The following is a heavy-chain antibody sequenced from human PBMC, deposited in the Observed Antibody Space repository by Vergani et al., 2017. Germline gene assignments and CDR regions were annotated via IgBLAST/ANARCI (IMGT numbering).Heavy chain of an antibody. Sequence: QVQLQESGPGLVKPSETLSLNCAVTGYSISRGYYWGWIRQPPGKGLEWIGIVYHTGSTYYNPSLKSRVTISVDTSKNQFSLRLSPVTAADTAVYYCARQRGYYDSSGYYFNWFDPWGQGTLVTVSS. J-gene: IGHJ5*02. CDR1: GYSISRGYY. D-gene: IGHD3-22*01. CDR3: ARQRGYYDSSGYYFNWFDP. CDR2: VYHTGST. V-gene: IGHV4-38-2*01.